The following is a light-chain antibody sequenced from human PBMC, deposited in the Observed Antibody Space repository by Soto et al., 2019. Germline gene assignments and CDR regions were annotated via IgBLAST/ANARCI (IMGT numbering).Light chain of an antibody. CDR3: QQYSKWPIT. CDR2: GIS. Sequence: EIVMTQSPGTLSLSPGETATLSCRASQSVNSNYLAWYQQKPGQSPRLLIYGISARATDVPARFSGSGSGTEFTLTISSLQSEDFAVYYCQQYSKWPITFGQGTRLEIK. J-gene: IGKJ5*01. V-gene: IGKV3-15*01. CDR1: QSVNSN.